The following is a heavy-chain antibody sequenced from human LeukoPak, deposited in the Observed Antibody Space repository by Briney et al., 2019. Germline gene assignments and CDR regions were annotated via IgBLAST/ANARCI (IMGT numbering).Heavy chain of an antibody. CDR1: GGSFSGYY. V-gene: IGHV4-34*01. J-gene: IGHJ4*02. Sequence: SETLSLTCAVYGGSFSGYYWSWIRQPPGKGLEWIGEINHSGSTNYNPSLKSRVTISVDTSKNQFSLKLSSVTAADTAVYYCARGGVGIAARRFDHWGQGTLVTVSS. CDR2: INHSGST. D-gene: IGHD6-6*01. CDR3: ARGGVGIAARRFDH.